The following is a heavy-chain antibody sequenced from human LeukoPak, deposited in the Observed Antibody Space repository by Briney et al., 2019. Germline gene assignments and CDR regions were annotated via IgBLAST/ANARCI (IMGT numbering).Heavy chain of an antibody. Sequence: SETLSLTCTVSGGSISSYYWSWIRQPPGKGLEWIGYIYYSGSTNYNPSLKSRVTISVDTSKNQFSLKLSSVTAADTAVYYCARARDLYSRSHKNIVSYWFDPWGQGTLVTVSS. V-gene: IGHV4-59*01. CDR2: IYYSGST. J-gene: IGHJ5*02. CDR3: ARARDLYSRSHKNIVSYWFDP. D-gene: IGHD6-13*01. CDR1: GGSISSYY.